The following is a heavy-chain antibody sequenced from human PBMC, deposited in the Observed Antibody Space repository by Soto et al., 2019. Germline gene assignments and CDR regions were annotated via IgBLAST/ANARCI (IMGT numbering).Heavy chain of an antibody. CDR2: ISAYNGNT. D-gene: IGHD3-3*01. J-gene: IGHJ5*02. CDR1: GYTFTSYG. V-gene: IGHV1-18*01. CDR3: ARDTLNYDFWSGYYTNWFDP. Sequence: QVQLVQSGAEVKKPGASVKVSCKASGYTFTSYGISWVRQAPGQGLEWMGWISAYNGNTNYAQKLQGRVTMTTDTSTSTAYTELRSLRSDDTAVYYCARDTLNYDFWSGYYTNWFDPWGQGTLVTVSS.